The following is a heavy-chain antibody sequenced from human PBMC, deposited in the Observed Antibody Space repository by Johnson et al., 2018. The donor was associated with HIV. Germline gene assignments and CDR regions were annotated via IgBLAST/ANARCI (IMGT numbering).Heavy chain of an antibody. V-gene: IGHV3-7*04. CDR1: GFTFNSYW. Sequence: VQLVESGGGLVQPGGSLRLSCAGSGFTFNSYWMNWVRQGPGKGLEWVASINQDGSEKYYVDSVKGRFTISRDNAKNSLSLQMNSLRAEDTALYYCAREGLKQLERGDGDAFDIWGQGTMVTVSS. CDR2: INQDGSEK. D-gene: IGHD6-6*01. CDR3: AREGLKQLERGDGDAFDI. J-gene: IGHJ3*02.